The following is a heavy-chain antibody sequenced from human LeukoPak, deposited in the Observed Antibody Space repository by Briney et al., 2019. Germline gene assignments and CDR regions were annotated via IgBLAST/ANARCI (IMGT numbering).Heavy chain of an antibody. CDR1: GGSISSYY. D-gene: IGHD2-2*01. J-gene: IGHJ4*02. CDR3: ARTVGYCSSTSCPRAVFDY. Sequence: PSETLSLTCTVSGGSISSYYWSWIRQPAGKGLEWIGRIYTSGSTNYNPSLKSRVTMSVDTSKNQFSLKLSSVTAADTAVYYCARTVGYCSSTSCPRAVFDYWGQGTLVTVSS. V-gene: IGHV4-4*07. CDR2: IYTSGST.